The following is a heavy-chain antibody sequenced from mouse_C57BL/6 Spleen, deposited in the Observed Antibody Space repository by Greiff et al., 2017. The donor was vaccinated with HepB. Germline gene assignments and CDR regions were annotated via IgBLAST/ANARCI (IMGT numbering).Heavy chain of an antibody. J-gene: IGHJ4*01. V-gene: IGHV5-9-1*02. CDR2: ISSGGDYI. CDR1: GFTFSSYA. D-gene: IGHD2-4*01. Sequence: EVHLVESGEGLVKPGGSLKLSCAASGFTFSSYAMSWVRQTPEKRLEWVAYISSGGDYIYYADTVKGRFTISRDNARNTLYLQMSSLKSEDTAMYYCTGGITTGYAMDYWGQGTSVTVSS. CDR3: TGGITTGYAMDY.